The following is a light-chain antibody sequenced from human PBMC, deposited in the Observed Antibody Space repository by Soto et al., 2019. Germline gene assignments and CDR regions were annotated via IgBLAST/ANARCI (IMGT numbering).Light chain of an antibody. CDR1: QSVSSSY. J-gene: IGKJ3*01. CDR3: QQYVTSQSN. Sequence: EIVLTQSPGTLSLSTGERAILSCRASQSVSSSYFAWYQQKPGQAPRLLIYGASSRATGIPDRFSGSGSGTDFTLTISRLEPEDFAVYYCQQYVTSQSNLGPGPKV. CDR2: GAS. V-gene: IGKV3-20*01.